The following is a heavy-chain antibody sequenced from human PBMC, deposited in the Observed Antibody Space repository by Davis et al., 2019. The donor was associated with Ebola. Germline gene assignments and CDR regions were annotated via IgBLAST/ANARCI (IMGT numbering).Heavy chain of an antibody. D-gene: IGHD5-18*01. CDR2: ISVSSGYI. CDR1: GFIFSSYT. J-gene: IGHJ4*02. V-gene: IGHV3-21*04. CDR3: TRGYGWTDY. Sequence: GESLKISCAASGFIFSSYTMNWVRQAPGKGLEWVSSISVSSGYIYYEDSVKGRFTISRDNAKNSLYLQMNSLRAEDTAVYYCTRGYGWTDYWGQGALVTVSS.